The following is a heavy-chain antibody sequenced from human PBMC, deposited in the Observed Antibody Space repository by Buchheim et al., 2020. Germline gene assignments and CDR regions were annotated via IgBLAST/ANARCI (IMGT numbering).Heavy chain of an antibody. Sequence: QVQLQESGPGLVKPSETLSLTCTVSGGSISSYYWSWIRQPPGKGLEWIGYIYYSGSTNYNPSLKSRVTISVDTSKNQFSLKLSSVTAADTAVYYCARDRGGWEWLPAGMDVWGQGTT. CDR1: GGSISSYY. J-gene: IGHJ6*02. V-gene: IGHV4-59*01. D-gene: IGHD3-3*01. CDR2: IYYSGST. CDR3: ARDRGGWEWLPAGMDV.